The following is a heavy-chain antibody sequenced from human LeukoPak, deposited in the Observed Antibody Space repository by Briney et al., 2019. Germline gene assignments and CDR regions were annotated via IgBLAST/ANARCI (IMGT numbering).Heavy chain of an antibody. CDR2: MNPNSGNT. CDR1: GYTFTSYD. CDR3: ARGGYCTNGVCYHGARDY. D-gene: IGHD2-8*01. J-gene: IGHJ4*02. Sequence: ASVKVSCKASGYTFTSYDINWVRQATGQGLEWMGWMNPNSGNTGYAQKFQGRVTMTRDTSISTAYMELSRLRSDDTAVYYCARGGYCTNGVCYHGARDYWGQGTLVTVSS. V-gene: IGHV1-8*02.